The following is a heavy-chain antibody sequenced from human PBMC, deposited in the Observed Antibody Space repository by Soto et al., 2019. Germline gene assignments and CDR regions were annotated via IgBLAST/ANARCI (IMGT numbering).Heavy chain of an antibody. V-gene: IGHV1-69*13. Sequence: SVKVSCKASGGTFSSYAISWVRQAPGQGLEWMGGIIPIFGTANYAQKFQGRVTITADESTSTAYMELSSLRSEDTAVYYCANGYSSSWYGGRYFDYWGQGTLVTVSS. J-gene: IGHJ4*02. CDR2: IIPIFGTA. D-gene: IGHD6-13*01. CDR3: ANGYSSSWYGGRYFDY. CDR1: GGTFSSYA.